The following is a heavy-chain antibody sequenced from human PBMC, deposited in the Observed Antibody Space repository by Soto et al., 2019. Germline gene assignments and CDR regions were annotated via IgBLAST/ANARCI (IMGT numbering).Heavy chain of an antibody. D-gene: IGHD2-2*02. Sequence: ASVKVSCKAAGGTFSSYAISWVRQAPGQGLEWMGGIIPIFGTANYAQKFQGRVTITADESTSTAYMELSSLRSEDTAVYYCARDFVYCSSTSCYMQNGGYYYYGMDVWGQATTVTVSS. CDR1: GGTFSSYA. J-gene: IGHJ6*02. CDR3: ARDFVYCSSTSCYMQNGGYYYYGMDV. V-gene: IGHV1-69*13. CDR2: IIPIFGTA.